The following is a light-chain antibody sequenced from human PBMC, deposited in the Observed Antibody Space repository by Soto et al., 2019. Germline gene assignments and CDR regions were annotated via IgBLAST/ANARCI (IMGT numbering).Light chain of an antibody. CDR2: GAS. J-gene: IGKJ1*01. Sequence: EIVLTQSPGTLSLSPGDRATLSCRASQSVNSNYLAWYQRKPGQAPRLLIYGASNRATDIPYRFSASGSGTDFSLTITTLEAEEFAVYYCQQYDSTPPTFGQGTKVEVK. CDR1: QSVNSNY. V-gene: IGKV3-20*01. CDR3: QQYDSTPPT.